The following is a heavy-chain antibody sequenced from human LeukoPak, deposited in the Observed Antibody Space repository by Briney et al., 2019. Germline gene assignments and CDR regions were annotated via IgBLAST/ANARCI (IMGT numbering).Heavy chain of an antibody. J-gene: IGHJ4*02. V-gene: IGHV3-66*01. D-gene: IGHD3-22*01. CDR1: GFTVSSNY. Sequence: GGSLRLSCAASGFTVSSNYMSWVRQAPGKGLEWVSVIYSGGSTYYADSVKGRFTISRDNSKNTLYLQMNSLRAEDTAVYYCARVSYYDSSGDFDYWGQGTLVTVSS. CDR2: IYSGGST. CDR3: ARVSYYDSSGDFDY.